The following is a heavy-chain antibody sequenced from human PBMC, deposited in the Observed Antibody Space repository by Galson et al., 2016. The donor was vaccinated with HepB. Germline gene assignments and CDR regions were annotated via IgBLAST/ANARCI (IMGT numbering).Heavy chain of an antibody. J-gene: IGHJ6*03. CDR3: ARDFKLGAPDYMDV. Sequence: SLRLSCAASGFTLSNSAMSWVRQAPGKGLDWVAVISKTGDTTFYGDSVKGRFTISGDNSKNTVDLQIHSLRSEDAAVYFCARDFKLGAPDYMDVWGKGTTVTVS. V-gene: IGHV3-30-3*01. CDR2: ISKTGDTT. CDR1: GFTLSNSA. D-gene: IGHD1-26*01.